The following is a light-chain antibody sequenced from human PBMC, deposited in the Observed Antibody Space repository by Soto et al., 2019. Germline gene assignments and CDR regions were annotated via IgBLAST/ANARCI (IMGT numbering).Light chain of an antibody. CDR3: QHYNSYSEA. V-gene: IGKV1-39*01. CDR2: AAS. Sequence: DIQMTQSPYSLSASVGDRVAITCRARQSISSALSWYQQKPGKAPNLLIYAASSLQSGVPSRFSGSGSGTDLTPPIRSLQPDDFATYYCQHYNSYSEAFGQGTKVDIK. CDR1: QSISSA. J-gene: IGKJ1*01.